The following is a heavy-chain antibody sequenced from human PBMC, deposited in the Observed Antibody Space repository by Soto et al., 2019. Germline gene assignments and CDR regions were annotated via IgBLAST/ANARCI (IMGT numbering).Heavy chain of an antibody. D-gene: IGHD3-10*01. CDR1: CGSFSGYY. Sequence: PSETLSLTCAVYCGSFSGYYWSWIRQPPGKGLEWIGEINHSGSTNYNPSLKSRVTISVDTSKNQFSLKLSSVTAADTAVYYCARDGRTYYYGSGSYYKRNWFDPWGQGTLVTVS. CDR2: INHSGST. V-gene: IGHV4-34*01. CDR3: ARDGRTYYYGSGSYYKRNWFDP. J-gene: IGHJ5*02.